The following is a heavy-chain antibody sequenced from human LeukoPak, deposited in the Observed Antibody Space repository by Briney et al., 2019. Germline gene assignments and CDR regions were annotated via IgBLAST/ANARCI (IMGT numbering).Heavy chain of an antibody. J-gene: IGHJ4*02. Sequence: GGSLRLSCVVSVLTFSSYSMSWVRQAPGKGMDCGSGISASGGDTWYPDSVKGRFTISRDNSKNTLFLQMSSLRVEDTAMYYCAKGPVSAIVGATTLDYWGQGTLVTVSS. D-gene: IGHD1-26*01. V-gene: IGHV3-23*01. CDR3: AKGPVSAIVGATTLDY. CDR2: ISASGGDT. CDR1: VLTFSSYS.